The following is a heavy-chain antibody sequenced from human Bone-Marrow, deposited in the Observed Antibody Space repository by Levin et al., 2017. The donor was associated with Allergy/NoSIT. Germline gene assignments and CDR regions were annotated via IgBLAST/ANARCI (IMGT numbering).Heavy chain of an antibody. CDR1: GFTFSSYS. CDR3: ARDTIFGVVIIDYYYYMDV. D-gene: IGHD3-3*01. J-gene: IGHJ6*03. CDR2: ISSSSSYI. Sequence: GESLKISCAASGFTFSSYSMNWVRQAPGKGLEWVSSISSSSSYIYYADSVKGRFTISRDNAKNSLYLQMNSLRAEDTAVYYCARDTIFGVVIIDYYYYMDVWGKGTTVTVSS. V-gene: IGHV3-21*01.